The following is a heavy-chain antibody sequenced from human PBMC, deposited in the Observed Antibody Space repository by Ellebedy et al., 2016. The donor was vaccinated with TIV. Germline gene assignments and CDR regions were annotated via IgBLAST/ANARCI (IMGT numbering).Heavy chain of an antibody. CDR2: IYPGYSDT. CDR1: GYNFTNSW. Sequence: GESLKISCRGSGYNFTNSWIGWVRQLPGKGLEWMGIIYPGYSDTRYSPSFQGQVTIAADKSISTAYLEWSSLKASDTAMYYCARPSQPDRGNSLGDWFDPWGQGTLVTVSS. CDR3: ARPSQPDRGNSLGDWFDP. D-gene: IGHD1-14*01. J-gene: IGHJ5*02. V-gene: IGHV5-51*01.